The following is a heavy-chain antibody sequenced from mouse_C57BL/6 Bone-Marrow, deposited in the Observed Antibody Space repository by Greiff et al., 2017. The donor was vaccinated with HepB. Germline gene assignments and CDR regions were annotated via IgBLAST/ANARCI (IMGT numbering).Heavy chain of an antibody. CDR1: GFTFSDYY. Sequence: EVQLVESEGGLVQPGSSMKLSCTASGFTFSDYYMAWVRQVPEKGLEWVANINYDGSSNYYLDYLKSSCIITIDNADNILYLQMSSLKSEDTATYYCARADDGRSYPYFDYWGQGTTLTVSS. CDR2: INYDGSSN. V-gene: IGHV5-16*01. CDR3: ARADDGRSYPYFDY. D-gene: IGHD1-1*01. J-gene: IGHJ2*01.